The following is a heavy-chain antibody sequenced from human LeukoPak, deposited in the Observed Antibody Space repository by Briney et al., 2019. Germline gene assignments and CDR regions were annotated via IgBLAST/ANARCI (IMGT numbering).Heavy chain of an antibody. J-gene: IGHJ4*02. CDR1: GFTFSRFW. CDR3: ARDLSVG. D-gene: IGHD2/OR15-2a*01. V-gene: IGHV3-7*03. Sequence: GGSLRLSCATSGFTFSRFWMTWVRQAPGRGLEWVANIKEDGSEKNYVDSVKGRFTISRDNAKNSLYLQMNSLRAEDTAVYYCARDLSVGGGQGTLVTVSS. CDR2: IKEDGSEK.